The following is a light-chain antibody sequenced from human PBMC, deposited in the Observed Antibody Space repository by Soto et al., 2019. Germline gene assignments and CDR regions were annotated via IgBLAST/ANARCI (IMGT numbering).Light chain of an antibody. CDR2: DVT. CDR3: CSYAGTPYV. J-gene: IGLJ1*01. Sequence: QSVLTQPRSVSGSPGQSVTIYCTGTSSDVGGYDFVSWYQQHPGKAPKLMIYDVTKRPSGVPVRFSGSKSGNTASLTISGLQAEDEADYYCCSYAGTPYVFGAGTKVTVL. V-gene: IGLV2-11*01. CDR1: SSDVGGYDF.